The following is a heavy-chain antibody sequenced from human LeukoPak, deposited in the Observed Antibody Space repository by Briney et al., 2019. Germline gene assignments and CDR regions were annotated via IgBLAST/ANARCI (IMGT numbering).Heavy chain of an antibody. CDR2: IYTSAST. Sequence: SETLSLTCTVSGGSISSYYWSWIRQPAGKGLEWIGRIYTSASTNYNPSLKSRVTMSVDTSKNQFSLKLSSVTAADTAVYYCARVGYDILTGYYSAYYYYYMDVWGKGTTVTVSS. J-gene: IGHJ6*03. V-gene: IGHV4-4*07. CDR1: GGSISSYY. CDR3: ARVGYDILTGYYSAYYYYYMDV. D-gene: IGHD3-9*01.